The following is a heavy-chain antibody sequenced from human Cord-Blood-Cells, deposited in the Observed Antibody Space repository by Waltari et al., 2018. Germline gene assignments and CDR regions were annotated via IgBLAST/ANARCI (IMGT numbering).Heavy chain of an antibody. D-gene: IGHD3-10*01. Sequence: QLQLQESGPGLVKPSETLSLTCTVSGGSISSSSYYWGWLRQPPGKGLEWIGCSYYSGSTYYNPSLKSRVTISVDTSKNQFSLKLSSVTAADTAVYYCARRGDGSGSYYAFDIWGQGTMVTVSS. CDR1: GGSISSSSYY. J-gene: IGHJ3*02. CDR2: SYYSGST. CDR3: ARRGDGSGSYYAFDI. V-gene: IGHV4-39*01.